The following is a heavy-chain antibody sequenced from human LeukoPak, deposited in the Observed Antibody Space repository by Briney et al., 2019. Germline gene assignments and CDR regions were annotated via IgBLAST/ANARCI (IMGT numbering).Heavy chain of an antibody. CDR1: GGSISSYY. Sequence: SETLSLTCTVSGGSISSYYWSWIRQPPGKGLEWIGYIYYSGSTNYNPSLKSRVTISVDTSKNQFSLKLSSVTAADTAVYYCARAEKYSSSSPFDYWGQGTLVTVSS. V-gene: IGHV4-59*01. CDR2: IYYSGST. D-gene: IGHD6-6*01. J-gene: IGHJ4*02. CDR3: ARAEKYSSSSPFDY.